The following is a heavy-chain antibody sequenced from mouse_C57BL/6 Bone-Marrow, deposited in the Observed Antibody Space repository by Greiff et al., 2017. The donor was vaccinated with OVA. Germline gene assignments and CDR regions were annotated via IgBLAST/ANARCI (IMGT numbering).Heavy chain of an antibody. D-gene: IGHD2-4*01. J-gene: IGHJ4*01. CDR1: GYTFTSYW. V-gene: IGHV1-5*01. CDR3: TRCEDDYDVLLLRAMDY. CDR2: IYPGNSDT. Sequence: EVQLQQSGTVLARPGASVKMSCKTSGYTFTSYWMHWVKQRPGQGLEWIGAIYPGNSDTSYNQKFKGKAKLTAVTSASTAYMELSSLTNEDSAVYYCTRCEDDYDVLLLRAMDYWGQGTSVTVSS.